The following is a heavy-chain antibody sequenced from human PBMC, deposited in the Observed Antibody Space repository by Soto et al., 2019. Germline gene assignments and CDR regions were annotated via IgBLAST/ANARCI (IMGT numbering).Heavy chain of an antibody. D-gene: IGHD2-21*02. CDR3: ARGKGHCAGDCYSGNFDS. Sequence: PSETLSLTCSISGGSISSYYWSWIRQPPGRGLEWIGYIYYSGTTNCNPSLKSRVTISVDPSKNQFSLKLNSVTAADTALYYCARGKGHCAGDCYSGNFDSWGQGTLVTVSS. CDR1: GGSISSYY. J-gene: IGHJ4*02. CDR2: IYYSGTT. V-gene: IGHV4-59*08.